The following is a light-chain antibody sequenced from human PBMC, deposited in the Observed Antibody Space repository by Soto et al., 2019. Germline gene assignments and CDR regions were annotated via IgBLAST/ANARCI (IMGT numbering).Light chain of an antibody. CDR3: QQYARSPWT. CDR1: QTVISVN. Sequence: EVVLTQSPGTLSLSPGEAATLSCRASQTVISVNLAWYQQRSGQAPRLLIYGSSSRASDVPDRFSGSGSGTEFTLTISSLEPEDFAVYFCQQYARSPWTFGQGTKLEIK. CDR2: GSS. J-gene: IGKJ1*01. V-gene: IGKV3-20*01.